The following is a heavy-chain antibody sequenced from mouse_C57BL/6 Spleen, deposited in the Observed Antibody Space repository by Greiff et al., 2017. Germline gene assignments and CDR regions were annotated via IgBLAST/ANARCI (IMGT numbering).Heavy chain of an antibody. V-gene: IGHV5-4*01. D-gene: IGHD4-1*01. Sequence: EVQVVESGGGLVKPGGSLKISCAASGFTFSSYAMSWVRQTPEKRLEWVATFSDGGSYTYYPDNVKGRFTISRDNAKNNLYMQMSHLKSEDTAMYYCARVFFSGGYAMDYWGQGTSVTVSS. CDR1: GFTFSSYA. CDR3: ARVFFSGGYAMDY. J-gene: IGHJ4*01. CDR2: FSDGGSYT.